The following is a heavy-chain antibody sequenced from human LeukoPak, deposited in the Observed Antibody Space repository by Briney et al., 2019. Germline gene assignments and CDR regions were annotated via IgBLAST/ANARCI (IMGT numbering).Heavy chain of an antibody. V-gene: IGHV4-59*12. CDR2: IYYSGST. CDR3: ARTNYHESSGYGDALDI. CDR1: GDSISSYY. D-gene: IGHD3-22*01. Sequence: SGPTLVKPSETPSLTCTVSGDSISSYYWSWIRQPPGKGLEWIGYIYYSGSTKYNPSLKSRVTISVDTSKNQFSLKLSSVTAADTAVYYCARTNYHESSGYGDALDIWGQGTMVTVSS. J-gene: IGHJ3*02.